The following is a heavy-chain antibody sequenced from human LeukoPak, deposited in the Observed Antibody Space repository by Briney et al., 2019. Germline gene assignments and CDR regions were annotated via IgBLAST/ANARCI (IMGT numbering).Heavy chain of an antibody. Sequence: ASVKVSCKASGYTFTSYYMHWVRQAPGQGLEWMGIINPSGGSTSYAQKFQGRVTMTRDTSTSTVYMELSSLRSEDTAVYYCARDQGITIFGVVIDPPYYYMDVWGKGTTVTVSS. D-gene: IGHD3-3*01. CDR3: ARDQGITIFGVVIDPPYYYMDV. V-gene: IGHV1-46*01. CDR2: INPSGGST. CDR1: GYTFTSYY. J-gene: IGHJ6*03.